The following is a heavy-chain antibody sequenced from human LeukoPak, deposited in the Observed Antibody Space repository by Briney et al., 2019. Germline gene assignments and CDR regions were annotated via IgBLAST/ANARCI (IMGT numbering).Heavy chain of an antibody. D-gene: IGHD6-13*01. CDR3: ARGIAAAGTYAVFDY. J-gene: IGHJ4*02. Sequence: SETLSLTCTVSGGSISSYYWSWLRQPPGKGLEWIGYIYYSGSTNYNPSLKSRVTISVDTSKNQFSLKLSSVTAADTAVYYCARGIAAAGTYAVFDYWGQGTLVTVSS. V-gene: IGHV4-59*08. CDR2: IYYSGST. CDR1: GGSISSYY.